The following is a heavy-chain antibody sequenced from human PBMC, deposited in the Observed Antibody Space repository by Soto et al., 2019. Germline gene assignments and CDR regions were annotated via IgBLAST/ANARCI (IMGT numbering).Heavy chain of an antibody. CDR3: ARFRETGSWYPRAGNYYYYGMDV. D-gene: IGHD6-13*01. CDR2: IYYSGST. J-gene: IGHJ6*02. Sequence: SETLSLTCTVSGGSISSYYWSWIRQPPGKGLEWIGYIYYSGSTNYNPSLKSRVTISVDTSKNQFSLKLSSVTAADTAVYYCARFRETGSWYPRAGNYYYYGMDVWGQGTTVTVSS. V-gene: IGHV4-59*01. CDR1: GGSISSYY.